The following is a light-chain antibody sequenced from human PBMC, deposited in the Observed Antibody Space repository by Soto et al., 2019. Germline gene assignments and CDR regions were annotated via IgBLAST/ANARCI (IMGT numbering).Light chain of an antibody. CDR3: LLDFGYFWA. J-gene: IGKJ1*01. CDR1: QAIRSA. Sequence: AVEVTQTQSSLSASVGDRVTITCRASQAIRSALGWYQQKPGKVPKLLIYAASTLQSGVPSRFSGSGFGTDFTLTISRLQPEDFATYYCLLDFGYFWASAQRAKVDI. CDR2: AAS. V-gene: IGKV1-6*01.